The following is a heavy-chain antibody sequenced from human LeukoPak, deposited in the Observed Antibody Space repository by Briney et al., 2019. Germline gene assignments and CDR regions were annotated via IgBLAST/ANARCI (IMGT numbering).Heavy chain of an antibody. V-gene: IGHV3-33*01. CDR2: IWYDGSSE. J-gene: IGHJ4*02. CDR1: GFTFRSHG. CDR3: ARDLAVGRLDF. Sequence: GQSLRLSCAASGFTFRSHGFHWVRQAPGKGLEWVAAIWYDGSSEYYADSVKGRFTISKDNAKNTLYLQMSSLRVDDTAVYHCARDLAVGRLDFRGQGTVVTVSS. D-gene: IGHD3-16*01.